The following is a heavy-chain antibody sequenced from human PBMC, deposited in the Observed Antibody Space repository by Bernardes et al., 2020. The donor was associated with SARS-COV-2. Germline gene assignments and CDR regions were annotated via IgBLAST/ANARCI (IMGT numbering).Heavy chain of an antibody. CDR3: ARDGPYYYGSGSYYNFDY. Sequence: GGSLRLSCAASGFTFSSYGMHWVRQAPGKGLEWVAVIWYDGSNKYYADSVKGRFTISRDNSKNTLYLQMNSLRAEDTAVYYCARDGPYYYGSGSYYNFDYWGQGTLVTVSS. D-gene: IGHD3-10*01. CDR1: GFTFSSYG. V-gene: IGHV3-33*01. CDR2: IWYDGSNK. J-gene: IGHJ4*02.